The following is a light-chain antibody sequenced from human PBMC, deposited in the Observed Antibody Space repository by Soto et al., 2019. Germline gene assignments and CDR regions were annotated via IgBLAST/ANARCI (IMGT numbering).Light chain of an antibody. CDR2: AAS. Sequence: EIVLTQSPGTLSLSPGERATLSCRASQSVSSSYLAWYQQKPGQAPRLLIFAASSRATGIPDRFSGSGSGTDFTLTISRLEPEDYAVYYCQQYVSSRPFGQGTKVDIK. V-gene: IGKV3-20*01. CDR1: QSVSSSY. CDR3: QQYVSSRP. J-gene: IGKJ1*01.